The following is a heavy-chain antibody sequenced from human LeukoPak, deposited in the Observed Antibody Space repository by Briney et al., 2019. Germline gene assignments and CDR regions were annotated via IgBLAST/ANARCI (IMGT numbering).Heavy chain of an antibody. CDR1: GFTFSSYG. D-gene: IGHD3/OR15-3a*01. V-gene: IGHV3-33*01. J-gene: IGHJ4*02. CDR2: VWYDGSNK. CDR3: ARDLDTEAGSFDY. Sequence: GRSLRLSCAASGFTFSSYGMHWVRQAPGKGLEWVAVVWYDGSNKYYADSVKGRFTISRDNSKNKLELQMNSLRAEDTAVYYCARDLDTEAGSFDYWGQGTLVTVSS.